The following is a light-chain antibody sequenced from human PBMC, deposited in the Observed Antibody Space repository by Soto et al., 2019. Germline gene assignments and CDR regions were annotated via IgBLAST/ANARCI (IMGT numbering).Light chain of an antibody. CDR2: SAS. CDR1: QSVDSIY. Sequence: EIVLTQSPGTLSLSTGERATLSCRASQSVDSIYIAWYQQKPGQPPRLLLYSASSWATGVPARFSGSGSGTDFTLTISRLEPEDSAVYYCQQYGSSPYTFGQGTKLEIK. V-gene: IGKV3-20*01. J-gene: IGKJ2*01. CDR3: QQYGSSPYT.